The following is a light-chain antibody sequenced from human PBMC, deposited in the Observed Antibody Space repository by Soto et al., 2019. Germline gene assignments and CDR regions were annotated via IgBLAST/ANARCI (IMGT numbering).Light chain of an antibody. Sequence: ENVLTQSPGTLSLSPGQRATLSCRASHTISSSYLAWYQQKPGQAPRLLIYAISDRATGVPDRFRGSGSGTDFILTISRLEPEDFAVYYCQHYDNTPPSVTFGPGTKVDIK. J-gene: IGKJ3*01. V-gene: IGKV3-20*01. CDR3: QHYDNTPPSVT. CDR1: HTISSSY. CDR2: AIS.